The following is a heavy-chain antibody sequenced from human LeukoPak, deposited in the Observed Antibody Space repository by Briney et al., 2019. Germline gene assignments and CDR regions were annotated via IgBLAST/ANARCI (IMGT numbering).Heavy chain of an antibody. J-gene: IGHJ4*02. CDR3: ARLALWFGEYKGTFDY. CDR1: GYSFTSYW. D-gene: IGHD3-10*01. Sequence: GESLKISCKGSGYSFTSYWIGWVRQMPGKGLEWMGITYPGDSDTRYSPSFQGQVTISADKSISTAYLQWSSLKASDTAMYYCARLALWFGEYKGTFDYWGQGTLVTVSS. V-gene: IGHV5-51*01. CDR2: TYPGDSDT.